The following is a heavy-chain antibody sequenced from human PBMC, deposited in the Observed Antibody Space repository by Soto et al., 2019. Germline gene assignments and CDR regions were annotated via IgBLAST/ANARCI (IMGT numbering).Heavy chain of an antibody. V-gene: IGHV4-30-4*01. D-gene: IGHD5-18*01. CDR2: IHYSGTT. Sequence: SETLSLTCTVSGGSIGSGGHFWSWIRQPPGKGLEWIGYIHYSGTTYYNPSLKSRGKISIDTSKSQFSLKLTSVTAADTAVYYCARGVYSTFHYWGQGTLVTVSS. CDR3: ARGVYSTFHY. CDR1: GGSIGSGGHF. J-gene: IGHJ4*02.